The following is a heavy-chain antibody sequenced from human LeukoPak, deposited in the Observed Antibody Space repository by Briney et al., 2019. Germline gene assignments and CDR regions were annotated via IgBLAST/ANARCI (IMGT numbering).Heavy chain of an antibody. CDR2: IYYSGST. Sequence: SETLSLTCTVSGGSISSSSYYWGWIRQPPGKGLEWIGSIYYSGSTYYNPSLKSRVTISVDTSKNQFSLKLSSVTAADTAVYYCARAEWELGSYFDYWGQGTLVTVSS. CDR1: GGSISSSSYY. D-gene: IGHD1-26*01. CDR3: ARAEWELGSYFDY. J-gene: IGHJ4*02. V-gene: IGHV4-39*07.